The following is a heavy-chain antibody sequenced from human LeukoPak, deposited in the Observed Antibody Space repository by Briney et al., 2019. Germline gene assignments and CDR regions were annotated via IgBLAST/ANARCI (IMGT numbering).Heavy chain of an antibody. CDR3: ARVPLRYFDWVLGY. J-gene: IGHJ4*02. D-gene: IGHD3-9*01. CDR2: INPDSGGT. CDR1: EYSFIDYY. V-gene: IGHV1-2*02. Sequence: GASVKVSCKAFEYSFIDYYIHWVRQAPGHGLEWMGWINPDSGGTKYAQKFQGRVTMTRDTSISTAYMELSRLRSDDTAVYYCARVPLRYFDWVLGYWGQGTLVTVSS.